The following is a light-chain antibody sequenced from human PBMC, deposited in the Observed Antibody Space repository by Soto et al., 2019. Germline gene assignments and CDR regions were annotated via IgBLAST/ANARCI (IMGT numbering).Light chain of an antibody. Sequence: DIQMTQSPSSVSASVGDRIAITCRASHDVGTWLAWYQQKPGKAPKLLISVASNLQSGVPARFSGGGSGTDFTLTISNLQPEDFAPYYCQQSNNFPYTFGQGTKLEIK. CDR3: QQSNNFPYT. V-gene: IGKV1-12*01. J-gene: IGKJ2*01. CDR1: HDVGTW. CDR2: VAS.